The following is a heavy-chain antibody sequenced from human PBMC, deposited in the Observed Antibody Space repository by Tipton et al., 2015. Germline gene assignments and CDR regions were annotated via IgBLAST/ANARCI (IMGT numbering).Heavy chain of an antibody. CDR1: GFTFSSYW. V-gene: IGHV3-15*01. CDR2: IKSKTDGGTT. D-gene: IGHD6-19*01. J-gene: IGHJ2*01. CDR3: TTLYSSGWYGSWYFDL. Sequence: SLRLSCAASGFTFSSYWMSWVRQAPGKGLEWVARIKSKTDGGTTDYAAPVKGRFTISRDDSKNTLYLHMNSLNTEDTALYHCTTLYSSGWYGSWYFDLWGRGTLVTVSS.